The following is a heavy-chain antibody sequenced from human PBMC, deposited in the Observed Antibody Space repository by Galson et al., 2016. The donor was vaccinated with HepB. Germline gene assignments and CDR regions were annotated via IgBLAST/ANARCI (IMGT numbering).Heavy chain of an antibody. CDR2: ISASGTTI. V-gene: IGHV3-48*03. D-gene: IGHD3-16*01. Sequence: SLRLSCAASGFSFGTYNMNWVRQAPGKGLEWVSHISASGTTIYYADSVKGRFTISRDNVKNSLYLQMNSLRAEDTALYYCAREAMTPRGTFDYWGQGTLVTVSS. CDR1: GFSFGTYN. J-gene: IGHJ4*02. CDR3: AREAMTPRGTFDY.